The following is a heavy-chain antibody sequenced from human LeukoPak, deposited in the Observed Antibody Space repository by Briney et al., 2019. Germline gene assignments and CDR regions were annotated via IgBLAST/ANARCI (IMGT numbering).Heavy chain of an antibody. J-gene: IGHJ4*02. Sequence: PSETLSLTCIVSGASISSYYWSWIRQPPGKGLEWIGYIYNSGSTNYNPSLKSRVTISVDSSKNQFSLKLSSVTAADTAVYFCARGTYSSSWLHFDYWGQGTLVTVSS. CDR2: IYNSGST. CDR3: ARGTYSSSWLHFDY. V-gene: IGHV4-59*13. D-gene: IGHD6-13*01. CDR1: GASISSYY.